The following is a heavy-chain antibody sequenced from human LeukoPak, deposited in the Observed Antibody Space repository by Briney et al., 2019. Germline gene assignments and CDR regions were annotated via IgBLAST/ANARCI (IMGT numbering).Heavy chain of an antibody. J-gene: IGHJ6*03. CDR3: ARGGSPIYYYYMDV. Sequence: ASVKVSCTASGYTFTGYFMHWVRQAPGQGLEWMGWINPNSGGTNFAQKFQGRVTMARDTSISTAYMELSRLRSDDTAVYYCARGGSPIYYYYMDVWGKGTTVTISS. CDR1: GYTFTGYF. V-gene: IGHV1-2*02. D-gene: IGHD2-2*01. CDR2: INPNSGGT.